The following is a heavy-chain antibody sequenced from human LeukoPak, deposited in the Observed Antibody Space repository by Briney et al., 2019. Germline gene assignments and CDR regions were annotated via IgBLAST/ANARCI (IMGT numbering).Heavy chain of an antibody. V-gene: IGHV3-30*18. CDR1: GFTFSSYG. CDR3: AKAPSITMVRSIDY. D-gene: IGHD3-10*01. J-gene: IGHJ4*02. Sequence: QPGGSLRLSCAASGFTFSSYGMHWVRQAPGKGLGWVAVISYDGSNKYYADSVKGRFTISRDNSKNTLYLQMNSLRAEDTAVYYCAKAPSITMVRSIDYWGQGTLVTVSS. CDR2: ISYDGSNK.